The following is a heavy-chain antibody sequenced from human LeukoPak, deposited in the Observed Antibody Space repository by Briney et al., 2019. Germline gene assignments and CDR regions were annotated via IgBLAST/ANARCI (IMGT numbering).Heavy chain of an antibody. CDR3: TRGQPGGFDI. Sequence: GGSLRLSCAASGFTFSNYDMHWVRQSIGKGLEWVSRIGTAGGTNYPDSVKGRFTIFRENAKKSLYLQMNSLRTGDTAMYYCTRGQPGGFDIWGQGTMVTVSS. D-gene: IGHD3-10*01. V-gene: IGHV3-13*01. CDR2: IGTAGGT. J-gene: IGHJ3*02. CDR1: GFTFSNYD.